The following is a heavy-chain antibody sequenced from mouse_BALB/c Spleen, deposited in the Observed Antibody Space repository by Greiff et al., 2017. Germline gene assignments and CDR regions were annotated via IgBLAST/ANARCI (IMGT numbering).Heavy chain of an antibody. CDR2: IYPGNVNT. Sequence: VQLQQSGPELVKPGASVRISCKASGYTFTSYYIHWVKQRPGQGLEWIGWIYPGNVNTKYNEKFKGKATLTADKSSSTAYMQLSSLTSEDSAVYFCARFITTATGWYFDVWGAGTTVTVSS. CDR1: GYTFTSYY. V-gene: IGHV1S56*01. D-gene: IGHD1-2*01. J-gene: IGHJ1*01. CDR3: ARFITTATGWYFDV.